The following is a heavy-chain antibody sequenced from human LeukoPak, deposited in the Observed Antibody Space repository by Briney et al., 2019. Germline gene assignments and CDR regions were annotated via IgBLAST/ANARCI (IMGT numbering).Heavy chain of an antibody. V-gene: IGHV1-2*06. CDR2: INPNSGGT. J-gene: IGHJ3*02. CDR1: GYTFTGYY. CDR3: ASNFFYDSSGYYENGAFDI. D-gene: IGHD3-22*01. Sequence: ASVKVSCKASGYTFTGYYMHWVRQAPGQGLEWMGRINPNSGGTNYAQKFQGRVTMTTDTSTSTAYMELRSLRSDDTAVYYCASNFFYDSSGYYENGAFDIWGQGTMVTVSS.